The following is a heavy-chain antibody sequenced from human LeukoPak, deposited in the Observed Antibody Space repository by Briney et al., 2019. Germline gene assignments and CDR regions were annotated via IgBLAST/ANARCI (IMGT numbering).Heavy chain of an antibody. Sequence: SETLSLTCTVSGGSISSGSYYWSWIRQPAGKGLEWIGHIYTSGSTNYNPSLKSRVTISVDTSKNQFSLKLSSVTAADTAVYYCARLVVVVAAPWDDAFDIWGQGTMVTVSS. CDR3: ARLVVVVAAPWDDAFDI. CDR1: GGSISSGSYY. V-gene: IGHV4-61*09. D-gene: IGHD2-15*01. J-gene: IGHJ3*02. CDR2: IYTSGST.